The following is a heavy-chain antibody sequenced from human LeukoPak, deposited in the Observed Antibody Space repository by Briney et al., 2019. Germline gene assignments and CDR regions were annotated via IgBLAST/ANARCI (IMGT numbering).Heavy chain of an antibody. Sequence: SETLSLTCSVSGGSISSHYWSWIRQPPGKGLEWIGYIYYGGSTNYNPSLKSRVTISVDTSKNQFSLKLSSVTAADTAVYYCARVGGCSSSTCSWKYYNYYMDVWGKGATVTVSS. CDR1: GGSISSHY. CDR2: IYYGGST. J-gene: IGHJ6*03. D-gene: IGHD2-2*01. CDR3: ARVGGCSSSTCSWKYYNYYMDV. V-gene: IGHV4-59*11.